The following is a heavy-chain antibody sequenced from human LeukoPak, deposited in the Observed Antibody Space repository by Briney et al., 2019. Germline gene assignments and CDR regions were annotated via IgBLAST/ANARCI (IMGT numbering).Heavy chain of an antibody. V-gene: IGHV1-2*02. D-gene: IGHD6-13*01. CDR1: GYTFTGYY. CDR2: INPYSGDT. J-gene: IGHJ5*02. CDR3: ARDSSSWGSLNYFDP. Sequence: ASVKVSCKAFGYTFTGYYMHWVRQAPGQGLEWMGWINPYSGDTNYAQRFQGRVTMTRDTSIGTAYMELSRLRSDDTAVYYCARDSSSWGSLNYFDPWGQGTLVTVSS.